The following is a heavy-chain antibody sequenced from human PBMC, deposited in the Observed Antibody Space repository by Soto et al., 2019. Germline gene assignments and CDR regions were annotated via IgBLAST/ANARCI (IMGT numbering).Heavy chain of an antibody. CDR2: IYYGGST. CDR1: GGSISRYY. Sequence: SETLSLTCTVSGGSISRYYWSWIRQPPGKGLEWIGSIYYGGSTYYNPSLKSRVTISVDTSRNQFSLHLSSVTAADTAVYYCGRLGGLATISYYFDYWGQGALVTVSS. D-gene: IGHD7-27*01. J-gene: IGHJ4*02. V-gene: IGHV4-59*05. CDR3: GRLGGLATISYYFDY.